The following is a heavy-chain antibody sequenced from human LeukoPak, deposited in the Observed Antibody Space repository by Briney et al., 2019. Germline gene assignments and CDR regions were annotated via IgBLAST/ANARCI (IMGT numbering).Heavy chain of an antibody. V-gene: IGHV4-59*12. CDR1: GGSISSYY. CDR2: MYYSGST. J-gene: IGHJ5*02. CDR3: ARVSNRLITFGFDP. Sequence: SETLSLTCTVSGGSISSYYWTWIRQPPGKGLEWIGYMYYSGSTNYNASLKSRVTISVDTSKNQLSLKMSSVTAADTAVYYCARVSNRLITFGFDPWGQGTLVIVSS. D-gene: IGHD1-20*01.